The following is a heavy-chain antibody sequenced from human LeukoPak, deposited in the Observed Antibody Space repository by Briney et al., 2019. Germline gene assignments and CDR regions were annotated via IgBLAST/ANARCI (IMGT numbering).Heavy chain of an antibody. J-gene: IGHJ6*03. V-gene: IGHV3-21*04. D-gene: IGHD3-3*01. Sequence: GGSLRLSCAASGFTFSSYSMNWVRQAPGKGLEWVSSISSSSSYIYYADSVKGRFTISRDNAKNSLYLQMNSLRAEDTAVYYCAKASYYDFWSGYSDYYYYYMDVWGKGTTVTVSS. CDR3: AKASYYDFWSGYSDYYYYYMDV. CDR1: GFTFSSYS. CDR2: ISSSSSYI.